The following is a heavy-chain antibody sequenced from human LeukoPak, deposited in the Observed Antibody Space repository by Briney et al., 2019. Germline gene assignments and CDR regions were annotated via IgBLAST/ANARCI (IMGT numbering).Heavy chain of an antibody. Sequence: GGPLSLSCAASGFTLNTFNMSWGPEAPGKGLEWGSSITSAGDYIYYADSGKGRFTTSRDNAKNSVSLQVNNLGLDDTAVYYCARGDYDVLGASYKWPPDYWGQGPGVTVSS. V-gene: IGHV3-21*01. CDR1: GFTLNTFN. D-gene: IGHD3-9*01. J-gene: IGHJ4*02. CDR2: ITSAGDYI. CDR3: ARGDYDVLGASYKWPPDY.